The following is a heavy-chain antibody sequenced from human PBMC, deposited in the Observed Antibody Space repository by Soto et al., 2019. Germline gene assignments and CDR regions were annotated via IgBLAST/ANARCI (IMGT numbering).Heavy chain of an antibody. CDR2: ISGSGGST. CDR1: GFTFSSYA. Sequence: EVQLLESGGGLVQPGGSLRLSCAASGFTFSSYAMSWVRQAPGKGLEWVSVISGSGGSTYYADSVKGRFTISRDNSKNTLYLQMTSLRAEDTAVYYCAKGRGYCTSTSCYVGSDYWGQGTLVTVSS. D-gene: IGHD2-2*01. J-gene: IGHJ4*02. V-gene: IGHV3-23*01. CDR3: AKGRGYCTSTSCYVGSDY.